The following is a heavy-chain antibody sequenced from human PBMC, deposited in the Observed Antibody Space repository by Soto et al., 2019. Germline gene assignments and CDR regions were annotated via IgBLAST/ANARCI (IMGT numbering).Heavy chain of an antibody. D-gene: IGHD3-3*01. CDR2: INTNTGNP. V-gene: IGHV7-4-1*01. Sequence: ASVKVSCKASGYTFTSYAMNWVRQAPGQGLEWMGWINTNTGNPTYAQGFTGRFVFSLDTSVSTAYLQICSLKAGDTAVYYCARDIGSRYDFWSGYYRYYGMDVWGQGTTVTVSS. CDR1: GYTFTSYA. CDR3: ARDIGSRYDFWSGYYRYYGMDV. J-gene: IGHJ6*02.